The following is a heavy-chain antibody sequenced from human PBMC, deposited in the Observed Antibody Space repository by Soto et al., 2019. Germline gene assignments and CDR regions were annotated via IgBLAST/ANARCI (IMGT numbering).Heavy chain of an antibody. Sequence: ASVKVSCKASGYTFTGYYMHWVRQAPGQGFEWMGWINPNSGGTNYAQKFQGWVTMTRDTSISTAYMELSRLRSDDTAVYYCARALYYDILTGYYYFEYWGQGTLVTVSS. D-gene: IGHD3-9*01. CDR3: ARALYYDILTGYYYFEY. V-gene: IGHV1-2*04. J-gene: IGHJ4*02. CDR1: GYTFTGYY. CDR2: INPNSGGT.